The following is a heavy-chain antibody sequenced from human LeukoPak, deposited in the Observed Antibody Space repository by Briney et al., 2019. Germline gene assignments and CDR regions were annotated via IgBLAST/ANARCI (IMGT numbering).Heavy chain of an antibody. D-gene: IGHD2/OR15-2a*01. CDR3: ARGRSYYAGVYFDY. Sequence: GGSLRLSCAASGFTFSSYVMNWVRQAPGKGLEWVTYISSSGSTIYYADSVKGRFTISRDNAKNSLYLQMNSLRAEDTAVYYCARGRSYYAGVYFDYWGQGTLVTVSS. CDR1: GFTFSSYV. J-gene: IGHJ4*02. V-gene: IGHV3-48*03. CDR2: ISSSGSTI.